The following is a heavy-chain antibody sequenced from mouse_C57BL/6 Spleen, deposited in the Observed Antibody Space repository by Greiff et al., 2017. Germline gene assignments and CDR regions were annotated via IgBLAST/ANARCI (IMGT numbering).Heavy chain of an antibody. Sequence: QVQLKQPGAELVKPGASVKVSCKASGYTFTSYWMHWVKQRPGQGLEWIGRIHPSDSDTNYNQKFKGKATLTVDKSSSTAYMQLSSLTSEYSAVYYCAISYDGYYAWFAYWGQGTLVTVSA. CDR2: IHPSDSDT. V-gene: IGHV1-74*01. J-gene: IGHJ3*01. CDR1: GYTFTSYW. D-gene: IGHD2-3*01. CDR3: AISYDGYYAWFAY.